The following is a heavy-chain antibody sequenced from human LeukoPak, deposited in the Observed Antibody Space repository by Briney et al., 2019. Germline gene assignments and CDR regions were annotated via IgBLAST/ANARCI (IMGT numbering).Heavy chain of an antibody. V-gene: IGHV3-30*02. Sequence: GGSLRLSCAASGFTFSTYGMHWVRQAPGKGLEWVAFIRYDGSNQYYVDSVKGRFTVSRDNSKNTLYLQMNSLRPEDTAVYYCAKGYGFGTDHWGQGTLVTVSS. D-gene: IGHD3-3*01. CDR3: AKGYGFGTDH. J-gene: IGHJ5*02. CDR2: IRYDGSNQ. CDR1: GFTFSTYG.